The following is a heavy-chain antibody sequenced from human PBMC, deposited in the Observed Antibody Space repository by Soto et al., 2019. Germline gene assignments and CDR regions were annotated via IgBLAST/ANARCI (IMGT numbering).Heavy chain of an antibody. D-gene: IGHD2-8*01. CDR3: ARDGYMGNANFHYAMDV. V-gene: IGHV3-48*03. CDR1: GFTLNAYH. J-gene: IGHJ6*02. CDR2: INTESTTI. Sequence: PXGSLRLSCAASGFTLNAYHMDWVRQAPGKGLEWVSYINTESTTIHYAASVKGRFTISRDYAKNSLYLQMDSLRAEDTAVYYCARDGYMGNANFHYAMDVWGQGTTVTVSS.